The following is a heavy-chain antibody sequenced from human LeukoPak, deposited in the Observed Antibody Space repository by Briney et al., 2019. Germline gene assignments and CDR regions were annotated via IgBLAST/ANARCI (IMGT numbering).Heavy chain of an antibody. CDR3: ASEKDSSSYYAFDI. D-gene: IGHD3-22*01. V-gene: IGHV1-18*01. J-gene: IGHJ3*02. CDR1: GYTFTSYG. Sequence: ASVKVSCKASGYTFTSYGISWVRQAPGQGLEWMGWISAYNGNTNYAQKLQGRVTMTTDTSTSTAYMELRSLRSDDTAVYYCASEKDSSSYYAFDIWGQGTVVTVSS. CDR2: ISAYNGNT.